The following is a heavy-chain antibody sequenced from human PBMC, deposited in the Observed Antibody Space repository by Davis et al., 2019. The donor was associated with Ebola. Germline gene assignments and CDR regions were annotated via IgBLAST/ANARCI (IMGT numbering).Heavy chain of an antibody. D-gene: IGHD2-15*01. CDR3: AREGIYCSGGSCYLYYYYGMDV. V-gene: IGHV3-48*02. Sequence: GESLKISCAASGFTFSSYSMNWVRQAPGKGLEWVSSISSSSSTIYYADSVKGRFTISRDNAKNSLYLQMNSLRDEETAVYYCAREGIYCSGGSCYLYYYYGMDVWGQGTTVTVSS. CDR1: GFTFSSYS. CDR2: ISSSSSTI. J-gene: IGHJ6*02.